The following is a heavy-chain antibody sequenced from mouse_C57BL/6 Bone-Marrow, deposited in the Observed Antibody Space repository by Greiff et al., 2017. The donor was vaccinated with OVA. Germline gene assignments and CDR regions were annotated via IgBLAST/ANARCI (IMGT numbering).Heavy chain of an antibody. V-gene: IGHV5-6*01. D-gene: IGHD1-1*01. CDR1: GFTFSSYG. Sequence: EVHLVESGGDLVKPGGSLKLSCAASGFTFSSYGMSWVRQTPDKRLEWVATISSGGSYTSYPASVKGRFTISRDNAKNTLYLQMSSLKSEDTAMYYCARREATVEGYYFDYWGQGTTLTVSS. J-gene: IGHJ2*01. CDR2: ISSGGSYT. CDR3: ARREATVEGYYFDY.